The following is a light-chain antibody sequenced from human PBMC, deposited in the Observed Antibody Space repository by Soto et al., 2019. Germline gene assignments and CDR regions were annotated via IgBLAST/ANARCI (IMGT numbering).Light chain of an antibody. CDR2: DGS. CDR1: QSVRSSY. Sequence: EIVLTQSPATLSLSPGDRATLSCGASQSVRSSYVAWYQQKAGLAPRLLIYDGSSRGSGIPDRFSGSGAGTDFTLTIGRLEPEDFAVYYWQQYDNSAPLSFGGGTKVEMK. CDR3: QQYDNSAPLS. J-gene: IGKJ4*01. V-gene: IGKV3D-20*01.